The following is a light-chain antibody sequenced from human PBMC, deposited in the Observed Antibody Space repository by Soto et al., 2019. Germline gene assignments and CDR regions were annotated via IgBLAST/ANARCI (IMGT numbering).Light chain of an antibody. CDR3: QQYNNWPPIT. V-gene: IGKV3-15*01. J-gene: IGKJ5*01. Sequence: EIALRPLPPTWSGWGGGRAPTRRRPSRSVTANLAWYQQRPGQSLRLLIYDASVRATGTPARFSGSGFGTEFTLTISSLQVEDFALYYCQQYNNWPPITFGQGTRLEIK. CDR2: DAS. CDR1: RSVTAN.